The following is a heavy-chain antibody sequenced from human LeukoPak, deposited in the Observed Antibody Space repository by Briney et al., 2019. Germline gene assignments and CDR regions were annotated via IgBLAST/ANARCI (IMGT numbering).Heavy chain of an antibody. J-gene: IGHJ4*02. CDR2: ISSSSSYI. Sequence: PGGSLRLSCAASGFTFSSYSMNWVRQAPGKGLEWVSSISSSSSYIYYADSVKGRFTISRDNAKNSLYLQMNSLRAEDTAVYYCAKTIGYSYGIDYWGQGTLVTVSS. CDR3: AKTIGYSYGIDY. V-gene: IGHV3-21*04. D-gene: IGHD5-18*01. CDR1: GFTFSSYS.